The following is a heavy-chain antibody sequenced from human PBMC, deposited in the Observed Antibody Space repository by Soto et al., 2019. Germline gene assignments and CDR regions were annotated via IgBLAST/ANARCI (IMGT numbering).Heavy chain of an antibody. J-gene: IGHJ5*02. D-gene: IGHD3-3*01. V-gene: IGHV3-48*02. CDR1: GFTFSSNS. CDR2: ISSSSSTI. Sequence: EVQVVESGGGLVQPGGSLRLSCEASGFTFSSNSMNWVRQAPGKGLEWISYISSSSSTIYADSVKGRFTISRDKAKNSLYLQMNSLRDEDTAVYYCARVIWSGHLTSDLWGQGTMVTVSS. CDR3: ARVIWSGHLTSDL.